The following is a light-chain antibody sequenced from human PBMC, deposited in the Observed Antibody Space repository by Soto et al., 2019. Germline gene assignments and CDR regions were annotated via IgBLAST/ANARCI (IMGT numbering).Light chain of an antibody. V-gene: IGLV6-57*01. CDR3: QSYDSSNHRV. J-gene: IGLJ3*02. Sequence: NFMLTQPHSVSPSPGKTVTISCTRSSGSIANYYVQWLQQRPGSYPTTVIYEDSQRPSGVPDRFSGAIDSSSNSASLTISGVRTEDEADYYCQSYDSSNHRVFGGGTKLTVL. CDR1: SGSIANYY. CDR2: EDS.